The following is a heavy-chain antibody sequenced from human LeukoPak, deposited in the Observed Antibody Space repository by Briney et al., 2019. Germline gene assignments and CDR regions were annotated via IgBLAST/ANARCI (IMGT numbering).Heavy chain of an antibody. J-gene: IGHJ4*02. D-gene: IGHD5-24*01. CDR3: TRFEDGSNHQFDY. CDR2: IRSKANNYAT. V-gene: IGHV3-73*01. Sequence: GGSLRLSCAASGFTFSGSSMPWVRQASGKGLEWVGRIRSKANNYATAYAASVKGRFTISRDDSKNTAYLQMNSLKTGDTAMYYCTRFEDGSNHQFDYWGQGTLVTVSS. CDR1: GFTFSGSS.